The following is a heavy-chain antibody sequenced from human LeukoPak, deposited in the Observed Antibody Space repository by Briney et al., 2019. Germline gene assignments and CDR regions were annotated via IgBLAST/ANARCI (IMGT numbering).Heavy chain of an antibody. CDR2: INPYSDDT. CDR1: GYTFTTYS. V-gene: IGHV1-2*02. J-gene: IGHJ4*02. CDR3: ARGFRYYVRAGGEFYFDY. D-gene: IGHD3-10*02. Sequence: ASVKVSCKASGYTFTTYSLYWVRQAPGQGLEWMGWINPYSDDTDYAQNFQGRVTMTRDTSIHTVYLELSRLTSDDTAVYYCARGFRYYVRAGGEFYFDYWGQGTLVTVSS.